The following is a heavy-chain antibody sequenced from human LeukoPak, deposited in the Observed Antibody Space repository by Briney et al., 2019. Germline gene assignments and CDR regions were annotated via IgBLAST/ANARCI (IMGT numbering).Heavy chain of an antibody. Sequence: SETLSLTCTVSGGSISSYYWSWIRQPPGKGLAWIGYIYYSGSTNYNPSLKSRVTISVDTSKNQFSLKLSSVTAADTAVYYCARDNSYGLYYFDYWGQGTLVTVSS. CDR1: GGSISSYY. CDR2: IYYSGST. J-gene: IGHJ4*02. D-gene: IGHD5-18*01. V-gene: IGHV4-59*12. CDR3: ARDNSYGLYYFDY.